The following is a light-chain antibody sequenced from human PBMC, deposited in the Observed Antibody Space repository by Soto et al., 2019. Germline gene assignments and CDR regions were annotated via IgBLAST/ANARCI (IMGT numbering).Light chain of an antibody. V-gene: IGLV1-44*01. J-gene: IGLJ2*01. CDR3: ASWDDSLNGPV. CDR2: SNN. Sequence: QSVLTRPPSASGTPGQRVTISCSGSSSNIGTNTVNWYQHLPGTAPKLLIYSNNQRPSGVPDRFSGSKSATSASLAISGLQSEDEADYYCASWDDSLNGPVFGGGTKLTVL. CDR1: SSNIGTNT.